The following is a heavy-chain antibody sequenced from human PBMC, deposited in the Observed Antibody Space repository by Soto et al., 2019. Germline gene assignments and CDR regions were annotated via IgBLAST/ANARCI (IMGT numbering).Heavy chain of an antibody. Sequence: LRLSCAASGFTFGTYAMNWLRQAPGKGLEWVSTITDVGDPTYYADSVKGRFPISRDNSQNTLFLQMNSLRAEDTARYYCAKDRDIAYHLEGGFYNSVMDVWGQGTTVTVSS. V-gene: IGHV3-23*01. CDR1: GFTFGTYA. CDR3: AKDRDIAYHLEGGFYNSVMDV. J-gene: IGHJ6*02. CDR2: ITDVGDPT. D-gene: IGHD5-12*01.